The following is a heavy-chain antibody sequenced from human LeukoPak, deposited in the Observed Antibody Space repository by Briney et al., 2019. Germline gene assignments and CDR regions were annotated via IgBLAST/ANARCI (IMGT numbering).Heavy chain of an antibody. J-gene: IGHJ2*01. D-gene: IGHD3-3*01. Sequence: SETLSLTCTVSGGSISTSNYYWGWIRQPPGKGLEWIGNIFYSGSTYYSPSLKSRVTVSSDTSKNQVSLKLNSVTAADTGVYYWARRQIYDYWTPVSWKFDLWGRGTLVTVSS. CDR2: IFYSGST. CDR1: GGSISTSNYY. V-gene: IGHV4-39*07. CDR3: ARRQIYDYWTPVSWKFDL.